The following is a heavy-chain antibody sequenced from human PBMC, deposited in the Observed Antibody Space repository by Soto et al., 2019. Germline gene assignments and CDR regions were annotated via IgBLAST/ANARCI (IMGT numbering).Heavy chain of an antibody. CDR2: ISSSSSYI. D-gene: IGHD3-22*01. Sequence: GGSLRLSCAASGFTFSSYSMNWVRQAPGKGLEWVSSISSSSSYIYYADSVKGRFTISRDNAKNSLYLQMNSLRAEDTAVYYCARDLGSSGYPKGGMDVWGQGTTVTVSS. CDR1: GFTFSSYS. V-gene: IGHV3-21*01. CDR3: ARDLGSSGYPKGGMDV. J-gene: IGHJ6*02.